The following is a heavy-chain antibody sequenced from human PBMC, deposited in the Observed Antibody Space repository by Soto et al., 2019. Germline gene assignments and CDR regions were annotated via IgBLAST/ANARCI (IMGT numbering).Heavy chain of an antibody. Sequence: SETLSLTCSLSGGAIGGYYWSWIRQPPGKALGWIGYVSYSGSTDYHPSLKSRVSISIDTSKNQFSLKMISVTAADTAVYYCARPGSDSGWFFFDPWGQGALVTVS. V-gene: IGHV4-59*08. J-gene: IGHJ5*02. CDR3: ARPGSDSGWFFFDP. D-gene: IGHD6-19*01. CDR2: VSYSGST. CDR1: GGAIGGYY.